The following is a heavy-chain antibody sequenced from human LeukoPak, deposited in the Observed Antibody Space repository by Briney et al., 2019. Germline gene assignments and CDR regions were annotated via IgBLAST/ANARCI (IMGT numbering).Heavy chain of an antibody. J-gene: IGHJ4*02. CDR2: INPNSGGT. CDR3: ARDIAVAGTEFDY. D-gene: IGHD6-19*01. V-gene: IGHV1-2*02. CDR1: GYTFTGYY. Sequence: VASVKVSCTASGYTFTGYYMHWVRQAPGQGLEWMGWINPNSGGTNYAQKFQGRVTMTRDTSISTAYMELSRLRSDDTAVYYCARDIAVAGTEFDYWGQGTLVTVSS.